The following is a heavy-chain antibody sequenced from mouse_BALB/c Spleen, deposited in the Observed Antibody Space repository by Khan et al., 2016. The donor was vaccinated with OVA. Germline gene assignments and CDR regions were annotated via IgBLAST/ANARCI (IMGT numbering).Heavy chain of an antibody. V-gene: IGHV1-18*01. D-gene: IGHD3-3*01. J-gene: IGHJ4*01. CDR1: GYTFPEYT. CDR3: ARDAGRY. CDR2: INPKNGGP. Sequence: VQLKQSGPELVKPGASVKISCKTSGYTFPEYTVHWVKQSLGKSLDWIGVINPKNGGPAYNQKFKGKATLTVDKSSSTAYMEFRSLTSEDSAVYYWARDAGRYWGQGTSVTVAS.